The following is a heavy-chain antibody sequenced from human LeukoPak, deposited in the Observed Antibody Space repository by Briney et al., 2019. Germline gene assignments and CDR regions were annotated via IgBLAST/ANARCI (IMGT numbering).Heavy chain of an antibody. J-gene: IGHJ4*02. CDR1: GFTLSTYA. V-gene: IGHV3-23*01. CDR3: AKDGFDSSGYYYYFDY. CDR2: ISDNGDST. Sequence: GGSLRLSCAASGFTLSTYAMSWVRQAPGRGLEWVSAISDNGDSTYYADSVKGRFTISRDNSKNTLSLQMNSLRAEDTAVYYCAKDGFDSSGYYYYFDYWGQGTLVTVSS. D-gene: IGHD3-22*01.